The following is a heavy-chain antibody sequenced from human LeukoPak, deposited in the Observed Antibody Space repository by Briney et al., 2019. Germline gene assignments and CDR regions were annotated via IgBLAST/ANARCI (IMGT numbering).Heavy chain of an antibody. D-gene: IGHD6-13*01. CDR3: ARAGTIAAARAYYFDY. CDR1: GFTFSSYS. CDR2: ISSSSSYI. J-gene: IGHJ4*02. Sequence: GGSLRLSCAASGFTFSSYSMNWVRQAPGKGLEWVSSISSSSSYIYYADSVKGRLTISRDNAKNSLYLQMNSLRAEDTAVYYCARAGTIAAARAYYFDYWGQGTLVTVSS. V-gene: IGHV3-21*01.